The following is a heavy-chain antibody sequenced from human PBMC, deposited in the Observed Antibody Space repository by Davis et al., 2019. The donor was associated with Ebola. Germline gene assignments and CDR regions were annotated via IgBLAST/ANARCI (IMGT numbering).Heavy chain of an antibody. V-gene: IGHV5-10-1*01. CDR2: IDPNESYT. Sequence: GESLKISCKGSGYSFTSYWITWVRQMPGKGLEWMGRIDPNESYTRYSPSFQGHVTISADKSISTAYLQWSSLKASDTAMYYCATCLYSTSCYISANYWGQGTLVTVSS. J-gene: IGHJ4*02. D-gene: IGHD2-2*02. CDR1: GYSFTSYW. CDR3: ATCLYSTSCYISANY.